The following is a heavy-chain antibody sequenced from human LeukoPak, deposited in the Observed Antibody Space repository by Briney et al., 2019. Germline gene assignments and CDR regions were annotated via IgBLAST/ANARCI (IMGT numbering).Heavy chain of an antibody. CDR1: GGSISSYY. CDR2: IYTSGST. Sequence: SETLSLTCTLSGGSISSYYWSWIRQPAGKGLEWIGRIYTSGSTNYNPSLKSRVTMSVDTSKNQFSLKLSSVTAADTAVYYCARVKYYYDSSGYSYNWFDPWGQGTLVTVSS. J-gene: IGHJ5*02. V-gene: IGHV4-4*07. D-gene: IGHD3-22*01. CDR3: ARVKYYYDSSGYSYNWFDP.